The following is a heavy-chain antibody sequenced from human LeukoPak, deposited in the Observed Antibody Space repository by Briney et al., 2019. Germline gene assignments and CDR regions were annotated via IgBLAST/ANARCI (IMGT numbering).Heavy chain of an antibody. CDR2: IYTSGST. V-gene: IGHV4-61*02. Sequence: PSETLSLTYTVSGGSISSGSYYWSWIRQPAGKGLEWIGRIYTSGSTNYNPSLKSRVTISVDTSKNQFSLKLSSVTAADTAVYYCARAPRPLRDYYYMDVWGKGTTVTVSS. CDR1: GGSISSGSYY. J-gene: IGHJ6*03. D-gene: IGHD2-15*01. CDR3: ARAPRPLRDYYYMDV.